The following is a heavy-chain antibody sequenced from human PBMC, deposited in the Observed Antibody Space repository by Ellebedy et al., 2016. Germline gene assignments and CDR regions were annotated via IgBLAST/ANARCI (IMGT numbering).Heavy chain of an antibody. CDR2: LSISSSFI. V-gene: IGHV3-21*01. CDR1: GFNFSGYS. CDR3: ARDTPGDEDFDY. D-gene: IGHD3-10*01. Sequence: GGSLRLSXAISGFNFSGYSMSWVRQAPGKGLEWVSFLSISSSFIHYEDSVKGRFTISRDNARNSFFLQMNSLRAEDTAVYYCARDTPGDEDFDYWGQGTLVTVSS. J-gene: IGHJ4*02.